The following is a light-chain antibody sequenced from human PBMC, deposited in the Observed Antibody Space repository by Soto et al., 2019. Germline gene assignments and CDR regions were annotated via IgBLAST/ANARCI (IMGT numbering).Light chain of an antibody. CDR3: MQALQTWT. J-gene: IGKJ1*01. V-gene: IGKV2-28*01. Sequence: VMTQSPLSLSVTPGEPASISCRSSQSLLHSNGYTYLYWYLQKPGQSPQLLISLASNRASGVPVRFSGSGSGTDFTLKISRVEADDVGVYYCMQALQTWTFGQGTKVEIK. CDR1: QSLLHSNGYTY. CDR2: LAS.